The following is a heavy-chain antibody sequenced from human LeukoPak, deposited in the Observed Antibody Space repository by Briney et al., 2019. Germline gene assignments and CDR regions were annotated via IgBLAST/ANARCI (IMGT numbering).Heavy chain of an antibody. D-gene: IGHD1-26*01. CDR2: ISVSGGST. J-gene: IGHJ2*01. CDR3: APRIVGATVVDL. Sequence: PGGSLRLSCAASGFTFSSYAMSWVRQAPGKGLEWVSAISVSGGSTYYADSVKGRFTISRDNPKNTLYLQMNSLRAEDTAVYHCAPRIVGATVVDLWGRGTLVTVSS. V-gene: IGHV3-23*01. CDR1: GFTFSSYA.